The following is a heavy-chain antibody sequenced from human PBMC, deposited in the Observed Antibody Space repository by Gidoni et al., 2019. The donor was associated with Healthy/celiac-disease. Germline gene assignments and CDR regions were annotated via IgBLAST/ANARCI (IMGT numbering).Heavy chain of an antibody. J-gene: IGHJ5*02. CDR3: ARAHYDFWSGYSVAGYNWFDP. D-gene: IGHD3-3*01. V-gene: IGHV4-31*03. CDR1: GGPISSGGYY. Sequence: QVQLQESGPGLVKTSQTLSLTCTVPGGPISSGGYYWSWICQHPGKGLEWIGYIYYSGSTYYNPSLKGRVTISVDTSKNQFSLKLSSVTAADTAVYYCARAHYDFWSGYSVAGYNWFDPWGQGTLVTVSS. CDR2: IYYSGST.